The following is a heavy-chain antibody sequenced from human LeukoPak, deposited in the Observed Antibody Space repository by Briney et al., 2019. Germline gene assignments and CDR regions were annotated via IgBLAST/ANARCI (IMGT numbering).Heavy chain of an antibody. Sequence: SETLSLTCTVSGGSISSGDYYWSWIHQPPGKGLEWIGYIYYSGSTYYNPSLKSRVTISVDTSKNQFSLKLSSVTAADTAVYYCARVSYCSSTSCPNSEGNWFDPWGQGTLVTVSS. CDR3: ARVSYCSSTSCPNSEGNWFDP. CDR1: GGSISSGDYY. V-gene: IGHV4-30-4*02. J-gene: IGHJ5*02. CDR2: IYYSGST. D-gene: IGHD2-2*01.